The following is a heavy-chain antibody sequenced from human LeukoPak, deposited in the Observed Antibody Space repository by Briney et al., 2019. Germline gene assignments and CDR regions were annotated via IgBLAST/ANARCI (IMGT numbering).Heavy chain of an antibody. CDR2: TYYTGST. J-gene: IGHJ4*02. V-gene: IGHV4-59*01. D-gene: IGHD6-13*01. CDR3: ARVDSSNWYDSRGYFDY. Sequence: SETLSLTCTVSGGSISTYYWSWIRQPPGKGLEWIGYTYYTGSTNYNPSLKSRVTISIDTSKNQFSLKLRSVTAADTAVYYCARVDSSNWYDSRGYFDYWGQGTLVTVSS. CDR1: GGSISTYY.